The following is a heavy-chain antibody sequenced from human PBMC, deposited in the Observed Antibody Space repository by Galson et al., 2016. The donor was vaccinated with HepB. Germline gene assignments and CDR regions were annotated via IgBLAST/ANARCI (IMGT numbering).Heavy chain of an antibody. V-gene: IGHV4-4*07. J-gene: IGHJ4*02. D-gene: IGHD6-13*01. Sequence: SETLSLTCTVSGGSISNYYWSWIRQPAGKGLEWIGRIFTRGSSDYNPSLKSRVTMSVDTPKNQFSLKLSSVTAADTAVYYCARGPPYSSSWWAFYYFDYWGQGTLVTVSS. CDR2: IFTRGSS. CDR3: ARGPPYSSSWWAFYYFDY. CDR1: GGSISNYY.